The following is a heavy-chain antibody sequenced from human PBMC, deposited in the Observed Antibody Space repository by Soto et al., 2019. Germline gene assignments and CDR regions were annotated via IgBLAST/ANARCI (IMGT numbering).Heavy chain of an antibody. V-gene: IGHV3-48*01. CDR1: GFTFSSYS. J-gene: IGHJ4*02. CDR3: ARANYYGSPGDFDY. D-gene: IGHD3-10*01. CDR2: ISSSSSTI. Sequence: EVQLVDSGGGLVQPGGSLRLSCAAYGFTFSSYSMNWVRQAPGKGLEWVSYISSSSSTIYYADSVKGRFTISRDNAKNSLYLQMNSLRAEDTAVYYCARANYYGSPGDFDYWGQGTLVTVSS.